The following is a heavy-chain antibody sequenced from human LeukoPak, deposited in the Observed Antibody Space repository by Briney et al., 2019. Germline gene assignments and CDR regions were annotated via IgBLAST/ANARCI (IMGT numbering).Heavy chain of an antibody. CDR1: GGSFSGYY. CDR3: ARGPEYCSSTSCYTWVYYYYYYYMDV. Sequence: SETLSLTCAVYGGSFSGYYWSWIRQPPGKGLEWIGEINHSGSTNYSPSLKSRVTISVDTSKNQFSLKLSSVTAADTAVYYCARGPEYCSSTSCYTWVYYYYYYYMDVWAKGPRSPSP. J-gene: IGHJ6*03. D-gene: IGHD2-2*02. CDR2: INHSGST. V-gene: IGHV4-34*01.